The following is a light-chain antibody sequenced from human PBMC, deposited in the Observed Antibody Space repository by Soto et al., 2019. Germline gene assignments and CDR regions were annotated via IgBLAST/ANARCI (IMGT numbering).Light chain of an antibody. CDR2: AAS. J-gene: IGKJ2*01. CDR3: QQSLGIPYT. V-gene: IGKV1-39*01. Sequence: DLQMTQSPSALSASVGDRVTITCRASQTISTYLNWYQQKPGKAPKLLIYAASTLQSGVPSTFSGSGSGTDFTLTISSLQPEDFATYYCQQSLGIPYTFGQGTRLEIK. CDR1: QTISTY.